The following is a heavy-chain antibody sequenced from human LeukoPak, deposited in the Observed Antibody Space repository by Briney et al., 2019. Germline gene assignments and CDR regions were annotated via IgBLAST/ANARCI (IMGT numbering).Heavy chain of an antibody. CDR2: ISSTGGST. CDR3: AHGSMYQLDY. D-gene: IGHD2-2*01. J-gene: IGHJ4*02. CDR1: GFTFSTYA. V-gene: IGHV3-23*01. Sequence: GGSLRLSCAASGFTFSTYAMTWVRQAPGKGLQWVSLISSTGGSTYYADSVKGRFTISRDNSKNTLYLQMNSLRAEDTAVYYCAHGSMYQLDYWGQGTLVTVSS.